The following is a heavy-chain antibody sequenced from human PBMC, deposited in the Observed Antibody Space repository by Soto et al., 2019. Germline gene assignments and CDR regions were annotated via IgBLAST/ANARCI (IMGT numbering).Heavy chain of an antibody. J-gene: IGHJ6*02. D-gene: IGHD4-4*01. CDR3: AREGAKRDSNGLKRNYYGMDV. V-gene: IGHV1-46*01. Sequence: GASVKVSCKASGYTFTSYYMHWVRQAPGQGLEWMGIINPSGGSTSYAQKFQGRVTMTRDTSTSTVYMELSSLRSEDTAVYYCAREGAKRDSNGLKRNYYGMDVWGQGTTVTVSS. CDR1: GYTFTSYY. CDR2: INPSGGST.